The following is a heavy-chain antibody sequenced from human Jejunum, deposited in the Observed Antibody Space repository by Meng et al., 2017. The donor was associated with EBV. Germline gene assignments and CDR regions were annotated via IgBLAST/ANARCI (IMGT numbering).Heavy chain of an antibody. V-gene: IGHV1-2*06. CDR1: GYTFTDYY. CDR2: VNPNSGVT. J-gene: IGHJ4*02. D-gene: IGHD5-18*01. CDR3: ARPISGYTYYFDY. Sequence: QVQLVLSGTEVKESGASVKVSCKASGYTFTDYYLHWVRQAPGQGLEWMGRVNPNSGVTNYAEKFQGRVTMTRDTSISTSYMEVSRLTSDDTAVYYCARPISGYTYYFDYWGQGTLVTVSS.